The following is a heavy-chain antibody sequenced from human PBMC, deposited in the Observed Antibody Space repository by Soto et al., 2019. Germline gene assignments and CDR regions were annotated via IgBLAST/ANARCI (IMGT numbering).Heavy chain of an antibody. V-gene: IGHV3-48*02. D-gene: IGHD6-6*01. CDR1: GFTFSSYS. CDR3: VRSEYSSSSYGMDV. J-gene: IGHJ6*02. Sequence: GGSLRLSCAASGFTFSSYSMNWVRQAPGKGLEWVSYISSSSSTIYYADSVKGRFTISRDNAKNSLYLQMNSLRDEDTAVYYCVRSEYSSSSYGMDVWGQGTTVTVSS. CDR2: ISSSSSTI.